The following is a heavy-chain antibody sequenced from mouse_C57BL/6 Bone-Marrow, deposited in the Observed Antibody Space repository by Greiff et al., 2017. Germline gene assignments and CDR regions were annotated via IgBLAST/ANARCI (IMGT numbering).Heavy chain of an antibody. CDR2: IYPGGGYT. Sequence: VQLQQSGAELVRPGTSVKMSCKASGYTFTNYWIGWAKQRPGHGLEWIGDIYPGGGYTNYNEKFKGKATLTADKSSSTAYMQFSSLTSEDSAIYYGARLGAQATPVSYAIDDWGKGTSVTVSS. CDR3: ARLGAQATPVSYAIDD. D-gene: IGHD3-2*02. J-gene: IGHJ4*01. V-gene: IGHV1-63*01. CDR1: GYTFTNYW.